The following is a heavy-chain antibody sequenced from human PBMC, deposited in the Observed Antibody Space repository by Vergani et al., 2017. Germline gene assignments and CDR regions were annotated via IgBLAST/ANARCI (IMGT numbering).Heavy chain of an antibody. CDR2: INPSGGST. J-gene: IGHJ2*01. CDR1: GGTFSTYA. CDR3: ARDIVVVPAASPYWYFDL. D-gene: IGHD2-2*01. Sequence: QVQLVQSGAEVKKPGSSVKVSCKASGGTFSTYAISWVRQAPGQGLEWMGIINPSGGSTSYAQKFQGRVTMTRDTSTSTVYMELSSLRSEDTAVYYCARDIVVVPAASPYWYFDLWGRGTLVTVSS. V-gene: IGHV1-46*01.